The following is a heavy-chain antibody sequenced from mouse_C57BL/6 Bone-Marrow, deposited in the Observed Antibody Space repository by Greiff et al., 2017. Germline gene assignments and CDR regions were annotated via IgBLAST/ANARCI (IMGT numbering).Heavy chain of an antibody. Sequence: VQLQQSGPELVKPGASVKMSCKASGYTFTDYNMHWVKQSHGKSLEWIGYINPNNGGTSYNQKFKGKATLTVNKSSSPAYMELRSLTSEDSAVYYCVRGGYHCDYWGQGTTLTVSS. CDR3: VRGGYHCDY. CDR2: INPNNGGT. V-gene: IGHV1-22*01. CDR1: GYTFTDYN. D-gene: IGHD2-2*01. J-gene: IGHJ2*01.